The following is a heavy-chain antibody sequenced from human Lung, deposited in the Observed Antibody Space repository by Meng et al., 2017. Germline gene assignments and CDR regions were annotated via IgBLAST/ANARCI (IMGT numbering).Heavy chain of an antibody. Sequence: GESLKISCAASGFTFSSYAMSWVRQAPGKGLEWVSAISGSGGKTHYADSVKGRFTITRDNSKNTLYLQMNTLRAEDTAVYYCARGIWGFDYWGQGTLVTVSS. J-gene: IGHJ4*02. V-gene: IGHV3-23*01. CDR1: GFTFSSYA. D-gene: IGHD2/OR15-2a*01. CDR2: ISGSGGKT. CDR3: ARGIWGFDY.